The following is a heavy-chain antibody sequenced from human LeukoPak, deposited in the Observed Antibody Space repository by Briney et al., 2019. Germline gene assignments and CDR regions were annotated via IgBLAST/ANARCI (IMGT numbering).Heavy chain of an antibody. J-gene: IGHJ4*02. CDR2: INHSGST. CDR3: ARAPSGGGGTCPSDH. V-gene: IGHV4-34*01. Sequence: SETLSLTCAVYGGSFSGYYWSWIRQPPGKGLEWIGEINHSGSTNYNPSLKSRVTISVDTSKNQFSLKLSSVTAADTAVYYCARAPSGGGGTCPSDHWGPGTQATVSS. D-gene: IGHD2-15*01. CDR1: GGSFSGYY.